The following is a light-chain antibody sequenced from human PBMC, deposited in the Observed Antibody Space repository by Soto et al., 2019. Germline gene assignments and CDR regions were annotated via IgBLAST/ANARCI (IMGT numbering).Light chain of an antibody. CDR2: DAS. CDR3: QQSYTTLFT. J-gene: IGKJ3*01. V-gene: IGKV1-39*01. Sequence: DIQMTQSPSSLSASVGDRVTITCRASQSISSYLNWYQQRPGKAPKLMIYDASSLQSGVSSRFSGSGSGTDFTLTISDLQPEDFATYYCQQSYTTLFTFGPGTKVDIK. CDR1: QSISSY.